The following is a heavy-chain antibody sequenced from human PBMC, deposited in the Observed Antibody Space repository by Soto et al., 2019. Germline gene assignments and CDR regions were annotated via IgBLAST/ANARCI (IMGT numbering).Heavy chain of an antibody. J-gene: IGHJ4*02. V-gene: IGHV4-59*01. Sequence: PSETLSLTCTVSGGSISSYYWSWIRQPPGKGLEWIGYIYYSGSTNYNPSLKSRVTISVDTSKNQFSLKLSSVTAADTAVYYCARLRDDFGFDYWGQGTLVTVSS. CDR3: ARLRDDFGFDY. CDR2: IYYSGST. D-gene: IGHD3-3*01. CDR1: GGSISSYY.